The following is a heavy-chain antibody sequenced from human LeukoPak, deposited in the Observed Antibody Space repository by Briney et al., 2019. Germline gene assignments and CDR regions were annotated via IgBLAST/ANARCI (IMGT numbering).Heavy chain of an antibody. CDR3: AKTAGAAYYYDSSGYCDY. CDR2: ISGSGGST. J-gene: IGHJ4*02. CDR1: GFTFSSYA. V-gene: IGHV3-23*01. Sequence: PGGSLRLSCAASGFTFSSYAMSWVRQAPGKGLEWVSAISGSGGSTYYADSVKGRFTISRDNSKNTLYLQMNSLRAEDTAVYYCAKTAGAAYYYDSSGYCDYWGQGTLVTVPS. D-gene: IGHD3-22*01.